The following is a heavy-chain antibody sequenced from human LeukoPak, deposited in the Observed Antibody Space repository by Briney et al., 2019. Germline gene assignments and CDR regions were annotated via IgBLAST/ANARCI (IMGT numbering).Heavy chain of an antibody. CDR2: INPNSGGT. D-gene: IGHD6-19*01. Sequence: ASVKVSCKASGYTFTGYYMHWVRQAPGQGLEWMGWINPNSGGTNYAQKFQGWVTMTRDTSIGTAYMELSRLRSDDTAVYYCARDRGTGLAVAGTYNWFDPWGQGTLVTVSS. V-gene: IGHV1-2*04. J-gene: IGHJ5*02. CDR1: GYTFTGYY. CDR3: ARDRGTGLAVAGTYNWFDP.